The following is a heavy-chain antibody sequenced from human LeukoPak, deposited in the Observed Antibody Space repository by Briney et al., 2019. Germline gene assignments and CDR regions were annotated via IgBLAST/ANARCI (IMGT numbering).Heavy chain of an antibody. D-gene: IGHD3-9*01. CDR2: INPNSGGT. J-gene: IGHJ4*02. V-gene: IGHV1-2*06. CDR3: ARVLRYFDWLLPDY. CDR1: GYTFTGYY. Sequence: ASVKVSXKASGYTFTGYYMHWVRQAPGQGLEWMGRINPNSGGTNYAQKFQGRVTMTRDTSISTAYMELSRLRSDDTAVYYCARVLRYFDWLLPDYWGQGTLVTVSS.